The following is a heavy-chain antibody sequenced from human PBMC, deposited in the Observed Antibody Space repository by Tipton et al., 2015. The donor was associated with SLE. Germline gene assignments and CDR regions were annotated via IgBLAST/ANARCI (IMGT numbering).Heavy chain of an antibody. V-gene: IGHV5-51*03. D-gene: IGHD3-10*01. CDR1: GYSFTDYW. CDR2: IDPSDSDT. CDR3: ARRWVQTVFDY. Sequence: QSGPEVKKTGESLKISCKGSGYSFTDYWVAWVRQVPGKGLECMGMIDPSDSDTRYNPSLQGHVSMSIDRSTTTAYLQWRSLKASDTAMYFCARRWVQTVFDYWGQGTLATVSS. J-gene: IGHJ4*02.